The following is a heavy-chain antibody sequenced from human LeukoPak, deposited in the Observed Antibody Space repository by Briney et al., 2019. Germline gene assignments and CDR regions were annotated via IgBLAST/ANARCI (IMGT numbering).Heavy chain of an antibody. D-gene: IGHD2-21*01. J-gene: IGHJ3*02. V-gene: IGHV3-30*02. CDR3: AKGRQAYCGGDCYADAFDI. CDR1: GFTFSSYG. CDR2: IRYDGSNK. Sequence: GGSLRLSCAASGFTFSSYGMHWVRQAPGKGLQWVAFIRYDGSNKYFPDSVKGRFTISRDNSKNTLYLQMNSLRTDDTAVYYCAKGRQAYCGGDCYADAFDIWGQGTMVTVSS.